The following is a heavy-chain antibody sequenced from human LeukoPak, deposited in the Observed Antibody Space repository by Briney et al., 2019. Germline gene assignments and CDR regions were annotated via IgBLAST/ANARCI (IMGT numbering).Heavy chain of an antibody. J-gene: IGHJ4*02. CDR3: ARRTTAMEY. CDR1: GFTFSSYA. CDR2: ISYDGSNK. D-gene: IGHD5-18*01. V-gene: IGHV3-30*04. Sequence: GRSLRLSCAASGFTFSSYAMHWVRQAPGKGLEWVAVISYDGSNKYYADSVKGRFTISRDNSKNTLYLQMNSLRAEDTAVYYCARRTTAMEYWGQGTLVTVSS.